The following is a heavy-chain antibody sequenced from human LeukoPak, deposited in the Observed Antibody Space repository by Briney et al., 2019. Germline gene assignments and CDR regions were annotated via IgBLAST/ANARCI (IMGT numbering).Heavy chain of an antibody. J-gene: IGHJ4*02. CDR2: INYSGST. Sequence: SETLSLTCTVSGGSISSYCCSWIRQPPGKGLECIGYINYSGSTNYNPYLTSEVRISVYTAKNQFSLRLSSVTAADTAVYYSARVSDSDRRGYYWGFDYWGQGTLVTVSS. V-gene: IGHV4-59*08. D-gene: IGHD3-22*01. CDR3: ARVSDSDRRGYYWGFDY. CDR1: GGSISSYC.